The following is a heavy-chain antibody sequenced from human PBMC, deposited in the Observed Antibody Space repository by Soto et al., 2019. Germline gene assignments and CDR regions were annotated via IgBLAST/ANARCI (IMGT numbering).Heavy chain of an antibody. D-gene: IGHD3-3*01. CDR1: GLSLSTSGVG. J-gene: IGHJ6*02. CDR3: AHRRPYDGFWSDSHYGMDV. V-gene: IGHV2-5*01. CDR2: IYWYDDK. Sequence: QITLKESGPTLVKPKQTLTLTSTFSGLSLSTSGVGVGWIRQPPGKALECLARIYWYDDKRYSPSLKSGHTITNDTSITQVVLTMTGMDTVDTVTYYCAHRRPYDGFWSDSHYGMDVWGHGTTVTVSS.